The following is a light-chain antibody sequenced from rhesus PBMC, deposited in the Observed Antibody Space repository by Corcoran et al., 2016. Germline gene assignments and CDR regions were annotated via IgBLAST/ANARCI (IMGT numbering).Light chain of an antibody. Sequence: DIQMTQSPSFLSASVGDRVTITCRAIQGINHYLSWYQQKPGKAPNPLIYYASSLETGVPSRFSGNGSGTDYTLTISSLQPEDIATYYCRQYNNSPYSFGQGTKVEIK. CDR3: RQYNNSPYS. CDR2: YAS. V-gene: IGKV1-66*01. J-gene: IGKJ2*01. CDR1: QGINHY.